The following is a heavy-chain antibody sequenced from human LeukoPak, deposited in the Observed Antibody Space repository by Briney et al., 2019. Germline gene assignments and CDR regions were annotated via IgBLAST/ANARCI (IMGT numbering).Heavy chain of an antibody. J-gene: IGHJ4*02. CDR3: ATSYGGNPYYFDY. D-gene: IGHD4-23*01. Sequence: KASETLSLTCTVSGGSVSSGSYYWSWIRQPPGKGLEWIGYIYYSGSTNYNPSLKSRVTISVDTSKNQFSLKLSSVTAADTAVYYCATSYGGNPYYFDYWGQGTLVTVSS. CDR1: GGSVSSGSYY. V-gene: IGHV4-61*01. CDR2: IYYSGST.